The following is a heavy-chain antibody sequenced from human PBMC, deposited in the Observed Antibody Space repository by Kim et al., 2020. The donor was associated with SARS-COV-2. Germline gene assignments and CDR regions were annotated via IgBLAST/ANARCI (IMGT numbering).Heavy chain of an antibody. Sequence: SVKGRLTISRDNAKTSLYLQMNSLRAEDTAVYYCARMGDYLQYYYYYMDVWGKGTTVTVSS. V-gene: IGHV3-11*01. CDR3: ARMGDYLQYYYYYMDV. J-gene: IGHJ6*03. D-gene: IGHD3-16*01.